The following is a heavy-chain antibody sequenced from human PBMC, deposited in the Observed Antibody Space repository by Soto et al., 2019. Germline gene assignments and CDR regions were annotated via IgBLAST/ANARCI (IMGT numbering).Heavy chain of an antibody. CDR2: ISSSSSTI. Sequence: EVQLVESGGGLVQPGGSLRLSCAASGFTFSSYSMNGFRQAPGRGLEWVSYISSSSSTIYYADSVKGRFTISRDNAKNSLYLQMNSLRAEDTAVYYCARIVVPAAVDYWGQGTLVTVSS. J-gene: IGHJ4*02. CDR3: ARIVVPAAVDY. V-gene: IGHV3-48*01. CDR1: GFTFSSYS. D-gene: IGHD2-2*01.